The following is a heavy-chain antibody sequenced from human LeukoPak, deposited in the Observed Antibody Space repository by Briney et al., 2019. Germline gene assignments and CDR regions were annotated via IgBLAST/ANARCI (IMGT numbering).Heavy chain of an antibody. CDR1: GFTFDDYA. V-gene: IGHV3-9*01. CDR3: AKDITSSSGWNWFDP. Sequence: PGGSLRLSCAASGFTFDDYAMHWVRQAPGKGLEWVSGISWNSGSIGYADSVKGRFTISRDNAKNSLYLQMNSLRAEDTALSYCAKDITSSSGWNWFDPWGQGTLVTVSS. CDR2: ISWNSGSI. J-gene: IGHJ5*02. D-gene: IGHD6-19*01.